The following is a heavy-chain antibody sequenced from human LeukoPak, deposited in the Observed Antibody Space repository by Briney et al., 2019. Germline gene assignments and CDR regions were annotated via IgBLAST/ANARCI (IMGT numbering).Heavy chain of an antibody. CDR1: GYRITNYW. CDR2: IYPADSDI. J-gene: IGHJ5*02. Sequence: GESLKISCKGSGYRITNYWIAWVRQMPGKGLEWMGIIYPADSDIRYSPSFQGQVTISADKSISTAYLQWSSLKASDTAMYYCARQEYCSGGSCYTWFDPWGQGTLVTVSS. V-gene: IGHV5-51*01. D-gene: IGHD2-15*01. CDR3: ARQEYCSGGSCYTWFDP.